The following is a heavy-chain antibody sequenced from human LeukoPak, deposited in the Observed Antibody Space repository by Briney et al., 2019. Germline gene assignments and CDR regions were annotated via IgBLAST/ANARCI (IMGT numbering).Heavy chain of an antibody. J-gene: IGHJ4*02. CDR1: GYIFTGYY. CDR2: SNPTSGST. D-gene: IGHD5-12*01. CDR3: ARGPGGGYDWLGY. Sequence: GASVKVSCKASGYIFTGYYLHWARQAPGQGLEWMGWSNPTSGSTNYAQNFQGRVTMTRDTSISTAYMELSRLTSDDTAVYYCARGPGGGYDWLGYWGQGTLVTVSP. V-gene: IGHV1-2*02.